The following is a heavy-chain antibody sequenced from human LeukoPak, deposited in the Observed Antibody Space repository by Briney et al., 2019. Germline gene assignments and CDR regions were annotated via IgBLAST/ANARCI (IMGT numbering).Heavy chain of an antibody. J-gene: IGHJ5*02. D-gene: IGHD2-2*01. Sequence: SETLSLTCAVSGASITSTSYYWGWIRQPPGRGLEWIGSFFYGGSAYNNPSLKGRVTISIDTSKNQFSLKLNSLTAADTAVYYCARKESSIELGGWFDPWGQGILVTVSS. V-gene: IGHV4-39*07. CDR3: ARKESSIELGGWFDP. CDR1: GASITSTSYY. CDR2: FFYGGSA.